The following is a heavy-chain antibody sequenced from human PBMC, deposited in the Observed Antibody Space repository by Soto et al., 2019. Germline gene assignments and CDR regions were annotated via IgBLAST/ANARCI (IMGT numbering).Heavy chain of an antibody. Sequence: QVQLQESGPGLVKPSEILSLTYTVSGGSVSSYYCSWIRQPPGKGLEWIGYIYYSGSTNYNPSLNSRVTISVDTSQDQFSLKLSSVTAADTAVYYCARRYSSFFDIWGQGTMVTVSS. CDR3: ARRYSSFFDI. CDR2: IYYSGST. CDR1: GGSVSSYY. D-gene: IGHD3-10*01. V-gene: IGHV4-59*08. J-gene: IGHJ3*02.